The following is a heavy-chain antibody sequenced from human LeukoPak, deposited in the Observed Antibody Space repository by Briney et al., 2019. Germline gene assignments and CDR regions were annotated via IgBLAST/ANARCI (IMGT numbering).Heavy chain of an antibody. Sequence: GGSLRLSCAASVFTFSCDEMNWVRQAPGKGLEWVSYISSSGSTLYYADSVKGRFTISRDNAKNSLYLQMNSLRAEDTAVYYCASGYHAFDIWGQGTMITVSS. CDR1: VFTFSCDE. D-gene: IGHD1-1*01. V-gene: IGHV3-48*03. CDR2: ISSSGSTL. CDR3: ASGYHAFDI. J-gene: IGHJ3*02.